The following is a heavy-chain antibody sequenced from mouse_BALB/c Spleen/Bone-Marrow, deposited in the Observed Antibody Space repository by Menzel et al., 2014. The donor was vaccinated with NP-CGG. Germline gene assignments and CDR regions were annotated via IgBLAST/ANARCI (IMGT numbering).Heavy chain of an antibody. Sequence: VHVKQSAAELVKPGASVKLSCTASGFNIKDTYMHWVKQRPEQGLEWIGRIDPANCNTKYDPKFQGKATITADTSSNTAYLQLSSLTSEDTAVYYCAAYYYGTYGFAYWGQGTLVTVSA. V-gene: IGHV14-3*02. CDR1: GFNIKDTY. J-gene: IGHJ3*01. CDR2: IDPANCNT. D-gene: IGHD1-1*01. CDR3: AAYYYGTYGFAY.